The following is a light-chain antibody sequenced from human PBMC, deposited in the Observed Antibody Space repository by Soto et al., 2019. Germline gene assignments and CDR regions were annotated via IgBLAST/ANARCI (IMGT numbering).Light chain of an antibody. CDR2: DAS. V-gene: IGKV3-11*01. CDR3: QQSSNWPPLN. Sequence: EIVLTQSPATLSFSPLEIATLSFSSSQSVSSYLAWYQQKPGQTPRLLIYDASNRATGIPARFSGSGSGTDFTLTISSLEPEDFAVYYCQQSSNWPPLNFGGGTKVDIK. J-gene: IGKJ4*01. CDR1: QSVSSY.